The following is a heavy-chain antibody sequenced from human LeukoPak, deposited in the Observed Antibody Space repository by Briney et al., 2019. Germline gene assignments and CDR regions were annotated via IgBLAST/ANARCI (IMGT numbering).Heavy chain of an antibody. CDR2: TRNKANSYTT. D-gene: IGHD5-24*01. CDR3: AREDGYSSYYYYGMDV. J-gene: IGHJ6*02. Sequence: QSGGSLRLSCAASGFTFSDHYMDWVRQAPGKGLEWVGRTRNKANSYTTEYAASVKGRFTISRDDSKNSLYLQMNSLKTEDTAVYYCAREDGYSSYYYYGMDVWGQGTTVTVSS. V-gene: IGHV3-72*01. CDR1: GFTFSDHY.